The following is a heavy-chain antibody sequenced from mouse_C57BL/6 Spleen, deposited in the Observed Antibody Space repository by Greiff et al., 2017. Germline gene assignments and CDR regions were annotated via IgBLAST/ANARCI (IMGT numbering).Heavy chain of an antibody. CDR2: INPSNGGT. V-gene: IGHV1-53*01. D-gene: IGHD2-9*01. J-gene: IGHJ2*01. CDR3: ARPYYGYDLDY. CDR1: GYTFTSYW. Sequence: QVQLKQPGTELVKPGASVKLSCKASGYTFTSYWMHWVKQRPGQGLEWNGNINPSNGGTNYNEKLKSKATLTVDKSSSTAYMQLSSLTSEDSAVYYCARPYYGYDLDYWGQGTTLTVSS.